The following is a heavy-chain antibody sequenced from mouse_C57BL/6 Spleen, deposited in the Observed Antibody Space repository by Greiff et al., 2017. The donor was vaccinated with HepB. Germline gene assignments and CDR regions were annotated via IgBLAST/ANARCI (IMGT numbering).Heavy chain of an antibody. D-gene: IGHD1-1*01. CDR3: ARSGVSITTVVATDYAMDY. V-gene: IGHV1-81*01. J-gene: IGHJ4*01. Sequence: VQLQQSGAELARPGASVKLSCKASGYTFTSYGISWVKQRTGQGLEWIGEIYPRSGNTYYNEKFKGKATLTADKSSSTAYMELRSLISEDSAVYFCARSGVSITTVVATDYAMDYWGQGTSVTVSS. CDR2: IYPRSGNT. CDR1: GYTFTSYG.